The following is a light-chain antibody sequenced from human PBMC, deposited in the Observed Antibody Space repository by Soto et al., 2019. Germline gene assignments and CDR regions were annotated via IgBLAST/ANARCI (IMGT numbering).Light chain of an antibody. CDR3: QSYDSSLSVV. CDR2: GNS. CDR1: SSNIGAGYD. V-gene: IGLV1-40*01. J-gene: IGLJ2*01. Sequence: QSVLTQPPSVSGAPGQRVTISCTGSSSNIGAGYDVHWYQQLPGTAPKLLIYGNSNRPSGVPDRFSGSKSGTSASVAITGLQAEDEADYYCQSYDSSLSVVFGGGTKLTVL.